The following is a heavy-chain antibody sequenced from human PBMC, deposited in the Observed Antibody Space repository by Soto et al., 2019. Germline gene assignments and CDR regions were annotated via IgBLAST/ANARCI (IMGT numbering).Heavy chain of an antibody. CDR2: INAANGHP. CDR3: ARANGNSDWGQNDY. D-gene: IGHD1-7*01. CDR1: GYRLPTHT. Sequence: QVQLVQSGAEVKKPGASVRISCKSSGYRLPTHTIHWVRQAPGHRLEWMGWINAANGHPKYSQNFQNRVTISSDTSASTVYRKLTGLTSDDTAIYYCARANGNSDWGQNDYWGQGTLVTVSS. V-gene: IGHV1-3*01. J-gene: IGHJ4*02.